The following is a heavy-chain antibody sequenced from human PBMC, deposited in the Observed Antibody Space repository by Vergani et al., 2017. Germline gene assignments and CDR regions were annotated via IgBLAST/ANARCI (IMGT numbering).Heavy chain of an antibody. CDR1: GFTFSSYG. V-gene: IGHV3-30*03. D-gene: IGHD5-24*01. CDR2: ISYDGSNK. Sequence: VQLLESGGGVVQPGRSLRLSCAASGFTFSSYGMHWVRQAPGKGLEWVAVISYDGSNKYYADSVKGRFTISRDNSKNTLYLQMNSLRAEDTAVYYCARDSGDGYNYYFDYWGQGTLVTVSS. CDR3: ARDSGDGYNYYFDY. J-gene: IGHJ4*02.